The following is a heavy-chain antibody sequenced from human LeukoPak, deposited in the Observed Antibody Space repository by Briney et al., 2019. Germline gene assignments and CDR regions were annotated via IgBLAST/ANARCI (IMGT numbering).Heavy chain of an antibody. J-gene: IGHJ4*02. V-gene: IGHV3-30*04. Sequence: GGSLRLTCAASGFTFSSYAMHWVRQAPGKGLEWVAVISYDGSNKYYADSVKGRFTISRDNSKNTLYLQMNSLRAEDTAVYYCARRSGIAVAGAFDYWGQGTLVTVSS. CDR2: ISYDGSNK. CDR3: ARRSGIAVAGAFDY. D-gene: IGHD6-19*01. CDR1: GFTFSSYA.